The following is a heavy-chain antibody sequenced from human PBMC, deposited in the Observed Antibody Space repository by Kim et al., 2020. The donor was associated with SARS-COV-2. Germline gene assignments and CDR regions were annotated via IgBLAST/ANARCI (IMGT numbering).Heavy chain of an antibody. CDR3: ARGIYDFWSGYGDYYG. CDR1: GGSVSSGSYY. D-gene: IGHD3-3*01. CDR2: IYYSGST. J-gene: IGHJ6*01. Sequence: SETLSLTCTVSGGSVSSGSYYWSWIRQPPGKGLEWIGYIYYSGSTNYNPSLKSRVTISVDTSKNQFSLKLSSVTAADTAAYYWARGIYDFWSGYGDYYG. V-gene: IGHV4-61*01.